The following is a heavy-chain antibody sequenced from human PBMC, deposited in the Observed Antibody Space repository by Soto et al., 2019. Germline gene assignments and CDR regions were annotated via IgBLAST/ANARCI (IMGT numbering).Heavy chain of an antibody. Sequence: SLRLSCAASGFTFSSYGLHWVRQAPGKGLEWVAVISYDGSNKYYADSVKGRFTISRDNSKNTLYLQMNSLRAEDTAVYYCAKGHSGYEPTFDYWGQGTLVTVSS. CDR1: GFTFSSYG. V-gene: IGHV3-30*18. CDR3: AKGHSGYEPTFDY. J-gene: IGHJ4*02. CDR2: ISYDGSNK. D-gene: IGHD5-12*01.